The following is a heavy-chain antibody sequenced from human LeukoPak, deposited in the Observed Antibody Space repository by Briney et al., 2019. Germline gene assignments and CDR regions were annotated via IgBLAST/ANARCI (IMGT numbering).Heavy chain of an antibody. CDR1: GFNVRSKY. CDR3: ARVSFGPASEWFDP. CDR2: FYSGGTT. Sequence: GGSLRLSCAASGFNVRSKYMSWVRQAPGKELECVSVFYSGGTTAYADSVKGRFTVSIDNSNNTLYLQMNSLRAEDTAVYYCARVSFGPASEWFDPWGQGTLVTVSS. V-gene: IGHV3-53*01. D-gene: IGHD3/OR15-3a*01. J-gene: IGHJ5*02.